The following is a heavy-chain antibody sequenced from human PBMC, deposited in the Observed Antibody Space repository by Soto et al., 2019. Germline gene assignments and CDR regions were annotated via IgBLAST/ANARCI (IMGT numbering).Heavy chain of an antibody. V-gene: IGHV3-23*01. D-gene: IGHD3-22*01. Sequence: GGSLRLSCAASGFTFSSYAMSWVRQAPGKGLERVSAISGSGGSTYYADSVKGRFSISRDNSKNTLYLQMNSLRAEDTAIYYCARSQWDDSSGYYSSQSYYYGMDVWGQGTTVTVSS. CDR1: GFTFSSYA. CDR2: ISGSGGST. J-gene: IGHJ6*02. CDR3: ARSQWDDSSGYYSSQSYYYGMDV.